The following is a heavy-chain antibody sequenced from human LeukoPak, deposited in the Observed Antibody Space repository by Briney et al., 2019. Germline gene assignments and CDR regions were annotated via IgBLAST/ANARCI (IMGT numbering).Heavy chain of an antibody. J-gene: IGHJ5*02. D-gene: IGHD4-17*01. CDR3: ARELDDYGDINWFDP. CDR1: GGTFSSYA. Sequence: SLKVSCKASGGTFSSYAISWVRQAPGQGLEWMGGIIPIFGTANYAQKFQGRVTITTDESTSTAYMELSSLRSEDTAVYYCARELDDYGDINWFDPWGQGTLVTVSS. CDR2: IIPIFGTA. V-gene: IGHV1-69*05.